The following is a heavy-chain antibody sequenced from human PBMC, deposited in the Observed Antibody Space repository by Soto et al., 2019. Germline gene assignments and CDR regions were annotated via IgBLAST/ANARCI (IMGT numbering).Heavy chain of an antibody. J-gene: IGHJ5*02. CDR2: IRSKAYGGTT. V-gene: IGHV3-49*04. CDR1: GFTFGDYA. Sequence: GGSLRLSCTASGFTFGDYAMSWVRQAPGKGLEWVGFIRSKAYGGTTEYAASVKGRFTISRDDSKSIAYLQMNSLKTEDTAVYYCARDYYDSSGYYHWLDPWGQGTLVTVSS. CDR3: ARDYYDSSGYYHWLDP. D-gene: IGHD3-22*01.